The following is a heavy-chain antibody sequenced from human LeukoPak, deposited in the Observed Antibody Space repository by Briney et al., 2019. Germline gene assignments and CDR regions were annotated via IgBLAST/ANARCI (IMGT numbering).Heavy chain of an antibody. CDR2: ISGSGGST. V-gene: IGHV3-23*01. CDR1: RFTFSSYA. Sequence: GGSLRLSCAASRFTFSSYAMSWVRQAPGKGLEWVSAISGSGGSTYYADSVKGRFTISRDNSKNTLYLQMNSLRAEDTAVYYCIASQNIVWPYYFDYWGQGTLVTVSS. CDR3: IASQNIVWPYYFDY. D-gene: IGHD2/OR15-2a*01. J-gene: IGHJ4*02.